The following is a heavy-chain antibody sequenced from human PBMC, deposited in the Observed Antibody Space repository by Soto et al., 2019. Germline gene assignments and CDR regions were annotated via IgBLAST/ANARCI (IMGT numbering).Heavy chain of an antibody. CDR1: GGSISSGGYY. J-gene: IGHJ4*02. D-gene: IGHD2-15*01. Sequence: QVQLQESGPGLVKPSQTLSLTCTVSGGSISSGGYYWSWIRQHPGKGLEWIGYIYYSGSTYYNPSLKSRVTISVDTSKTQFSLKLSSVTAADTAVYYCARYCSGGSCYSVFTVDYWGQGTLVTVSS. V-gene: IGHV4-31*03. CDR2: IYYSGST. CDR3: ARYCSGGSCYSVFTVDY.